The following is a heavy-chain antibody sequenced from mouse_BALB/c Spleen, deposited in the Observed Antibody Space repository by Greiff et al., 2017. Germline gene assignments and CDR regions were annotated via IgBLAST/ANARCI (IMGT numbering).Heavy chain of an antibody. V-gene: IGHV1S56*01. CDR1: GYTFTSYD. J-gene: IGHJ3*01. CDR2: IYPGDGST. CDR3: ARSRLTGTGGFAY. Sequence: VQRVESGPELVKPGALVKISCKASGYTFTSYDINWVKQRPGQGLEWIGWIYPGDGSTKYNEKFKGKATLTADKSSSTAYMQLSSLTSDDSAVYFCARSRLTGTGGFAYWGQGTLVTVSA. D-gene: IGHD4-1*01.